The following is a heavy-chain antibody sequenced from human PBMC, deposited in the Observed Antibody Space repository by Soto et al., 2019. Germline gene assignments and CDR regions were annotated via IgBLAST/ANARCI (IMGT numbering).Heavy chain of an antibody. CDR3: TSDIVATILSRFDP. V-gene: IGHV3-73*01. Sequence: GGSLRLSCAASGFTFSGSAMHWVRQASGKGLEWVGRIRSKANSYATAYAASVKGRFTISRDDSKNTAYLQMNSLKTEDTAVYYCTSDIVATILSRFDPWGQGTLVTVSS. J-gene: IGHJ5*02. CDR1: GFTFSGSA. D-gene: IGHD5-12*01. CDR2: IRSKANSYAT.